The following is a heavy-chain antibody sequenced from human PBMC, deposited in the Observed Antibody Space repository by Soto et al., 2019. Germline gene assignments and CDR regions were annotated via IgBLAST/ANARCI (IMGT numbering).Heavy chain of an antibody. CDR1: GYTFTSYG. V-gene: IGHV1-18*04. CDR3: ARDEYDYVWGSYRNIDY. J-gene: IGHJ4*02. D-gene: IGHD3-16*02. CDR2: ISAYNGNT. Sequence: VKVSCKASGYTFTSYGISWVRQAPGQGLEWMGWISAYNGNTNYAQKLQGRVTMTTDTSTSTAYMELRSLRSDDTAVYYCARDEYDYVWGSYRNIDYWGQGTLVTVPS.